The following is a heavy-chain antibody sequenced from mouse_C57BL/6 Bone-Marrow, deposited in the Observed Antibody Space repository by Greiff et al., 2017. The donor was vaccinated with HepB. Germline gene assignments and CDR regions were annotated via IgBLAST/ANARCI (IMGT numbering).Heavy chain of an antibody. CDR2: IDPEDGET. D-gene: IGHD1-1*01. CDR1: GFNIKDYY. Sequence: EVKLVESGAELVKPGASVKLSCTASGFNIKDYYMHWVKQRTEQGLEWIGRIDPEDGETKYAPKFQGKATITADTSSNTAYLQLSSLTSEDTAVYYCASRGYYYYGSSGDWYFDVWGTGTTVTVSS. CDR3: ASRGYYYYGSSGDWYFDV. J-gene: IGHJ1*03. V-gene: IGHV14-2*01.